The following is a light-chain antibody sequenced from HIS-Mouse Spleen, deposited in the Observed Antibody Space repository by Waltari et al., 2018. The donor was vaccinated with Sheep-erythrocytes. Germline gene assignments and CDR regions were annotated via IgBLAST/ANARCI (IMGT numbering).Light chain of an antibody. V-gene: IGLV2-14*02. CDR3: SSYTSSSTQV. Sequence: QSALTQPASVSGSPGQSITISCPGTSSAVGSYNLVPWYQQHPGKAPKLMIYEVSNRPSGVSNRFSGSKSGNTASLTISGLQAEDEADYYCSSYTSSSTQVFGGGTKLTVL. CDR1: SSAVGSYNL. CDR2: EVS. J-gene: IGLJ2*01.